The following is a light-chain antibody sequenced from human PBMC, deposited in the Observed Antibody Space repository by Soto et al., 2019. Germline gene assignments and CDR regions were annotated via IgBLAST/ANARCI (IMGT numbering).Light chain of an antibody. CDR3: QSFDSSLSVVV. J-gene: IGLJ2*01. V-gene: IGLV1-40*01. Sequence: QSLLTQPPSVSGAPGQTVTISCTGSASDIGAGYDVHWYQQVRRTTPKLLIFSYSNRPSGVPVRFSGSKSGTSASLAITGLQAEDEADYYCQSFDSSLSVVVFGGGTKLTVL. CDR2: SYS. CDR1: ASDIGAGYD.